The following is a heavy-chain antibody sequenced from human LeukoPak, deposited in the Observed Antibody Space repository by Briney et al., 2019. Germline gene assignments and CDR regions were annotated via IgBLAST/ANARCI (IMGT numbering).Heavy chain of an antibody. Sequence: EASVKVSCKASGGTFSSYAISWVRQAPGQGLGWMGRIIPIFGTANYAQKFQGRVTITTDESTSTAYMELSSLRSEDTAVCYCARDLGDYGDYGATGIWGQGTMVTVSS. CDR3: ARDLGDYGDYGATGI. V-gene: IGHV1-69*05. CDR2: IIPIFGTA. J-gene: IGHJ3*02. CDR1: GGTFSSYA. D-gene: IGHD4-17*01.